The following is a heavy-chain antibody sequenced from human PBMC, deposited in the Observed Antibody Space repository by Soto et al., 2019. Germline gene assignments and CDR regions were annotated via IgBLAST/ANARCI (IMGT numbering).Heavy chain of an antibody. J-gene: IGHJ4*02. V-gene: IGHV4-39*01. Sequence: SETLSLTCTVSGGSISSSSYYWGWIRQPPGKGLEWIGSIYYSGSTYYNPSLKSRVTISVDTSKNQFSLKLSSVTAADTAVYYCATGVDTAMVCFAYWGQRTLVTVS. CDR1: GGSISSSSYY. CDR2: IYYSGST. CDR3: ATGVDTAMVCFAY. D-gene: IGHD5-18*01.